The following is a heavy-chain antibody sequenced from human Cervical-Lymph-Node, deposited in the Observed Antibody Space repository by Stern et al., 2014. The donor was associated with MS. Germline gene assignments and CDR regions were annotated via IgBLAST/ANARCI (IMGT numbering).Heavy chain of an antibody. V-gene: IGHV5-51*01. CDR2: IYPGNSDT. CDR1: GYSFTTYW. J-gene: IGHJ6*02. D-gene: IGHD3-16*02. CDR3: ARHSVSSVGGMDV. Sequence: EVQLVEPGAEMKKPGESLKISCKGYGYSFTTYWIGWVRQMPGKGLEWMGMIYPGNSDTRYSPSFQGQVTISADKSISTAYLQWNSLKASDTAMYYCARHSVSSVGGMDVWGQGTTVTVSS.